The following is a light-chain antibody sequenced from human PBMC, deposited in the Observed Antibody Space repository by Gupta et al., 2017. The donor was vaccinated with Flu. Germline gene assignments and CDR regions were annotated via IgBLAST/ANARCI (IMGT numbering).Light chain of an antibody. Sequence: NCKSSQSVLYSSNNKNYLAWYQQKPGQPPKLLIYWASTRESGVPDRFSGSGSGTDFILTISSLQAEDVAVYYCQQYYSTPWTFGQGTKVEIK. V-gene: IGKV4-1*01. CDR3: QQYYSTPWT. J-gene: IGKJ1*01. CDR2: WAS. CDR1: QSVLYSSNNKNY.